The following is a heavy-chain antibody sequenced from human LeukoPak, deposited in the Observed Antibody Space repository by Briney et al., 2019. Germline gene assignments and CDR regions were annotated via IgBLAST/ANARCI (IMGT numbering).Heavy chain of an antibody. CDR3: ARDTGHSSHNWFDP. J-gene: IGHJ5*02. Sequence: ASVKASCKASGYTFTSYGISWVRQAPGQGLEWMGWISAYNGNTNYAQKLQGRVTMTTDTSTSTAYMELRSLRSDDTAVYYCARDTGHSSHNWFDPWGQGTLVTVSS. D-gene: IGHD6-13*01. CDR2: ISAYNGNT. V-gene: IGHV1-18*01. CDR1: GYTFTSYG.